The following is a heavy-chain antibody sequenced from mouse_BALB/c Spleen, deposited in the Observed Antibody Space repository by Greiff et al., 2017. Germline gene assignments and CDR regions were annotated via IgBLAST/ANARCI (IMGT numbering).Heavy chain of an antibody. CDR2: IRLKSNNYAT. CDR3: TRPYGYDGDYAMDY. V-gene: IGHV6-6*02. Sequence: EVMLVESGGGLVQPGGSMKLSCVASGFTFSNYWMNWVRQSPEKGLEWVAEIRLKSNNYATHYAESVKGRFTISRDDSKSSVYLQMNNLRAEDTGIYYCTRPYGYDGDYAMDYWGQGTSVTVSS. CDR1: GFTFSNYW. J-gene: IGHJ4*01. D-gene: IGHD2-2*01.